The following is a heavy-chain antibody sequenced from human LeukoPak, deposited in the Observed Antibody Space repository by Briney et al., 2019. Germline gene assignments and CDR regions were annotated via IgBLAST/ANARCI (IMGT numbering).Heavy chain of an antibody. Sequence: GGSLRLSCAASGFTFTSYAMSWVRQAPEKGLEWVSGISGTGGTYYADSVKGRFTISRDNSKNTLYLQMNSLRADDTAVYYCAKGSSAMVRGVIAYFDCWGQGTLVTVSS. CDR2: ISGTGGT. J-gene: IGHJ4*02. V-gene: IGHV3-23*01. D-gene: IGHD3-10*01. CDR3: AKGSSAMVRGVIAYFDC. CDR1: GFTFTSYA.